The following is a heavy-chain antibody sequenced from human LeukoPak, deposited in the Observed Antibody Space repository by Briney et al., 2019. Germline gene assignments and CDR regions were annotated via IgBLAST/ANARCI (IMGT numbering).Heavy chain of an antibody. Sequence: GGSLRLSCAASGFTFSSYWMSWVRQAPGKGLEWVANIKQDGSEKYYVDSVKGRFTISRDNAKNSLYLQMNSLRAEDTAVYYCARALTYYDFWSGSWGQGTLVTVSS. CDR3: ARALTYYDFWSGS. D-gene: IGHD3-3*01. J-gene: IGHJ5*02. CDR2: IKQDGSEK. CDR1: GFTFSSYW. V-gene: IGHV3-7*01.